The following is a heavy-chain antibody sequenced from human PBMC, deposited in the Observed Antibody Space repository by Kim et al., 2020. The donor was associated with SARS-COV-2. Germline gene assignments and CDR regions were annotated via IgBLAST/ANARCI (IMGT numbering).Heavy chain of an antibody. CDR2: INPSGGST. J-gene: IGHJ1*01. CDR3: AREGPEMATNPEYFQH. CDR1: GYTFTSYY. Sequence: ASVKVSCKASGYTFTSYYMHWVRQAPGQGLEWMGIINPSGGSTSYAQKFQGRVTMTRDTSTSTVYMELSSLRSEDTAVYYCAREGPEMATNPEYFQHWGQGTLVTVSS. V-gene: IGHV1-46*01. D-gene: IGHD5-12*01.